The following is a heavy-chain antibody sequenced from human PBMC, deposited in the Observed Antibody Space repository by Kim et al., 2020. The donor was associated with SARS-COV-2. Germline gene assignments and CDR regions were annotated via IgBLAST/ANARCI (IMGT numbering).Heavy chain of an antibody. J-gene: IGHJ4*02. CDR3: ARELTVSTRGFDY. CDR1: GLTFSDYW. CDR2: IRQDGGEK. V-gene: IGHV3-7*03. D-gene: IGHD4-17*01. Sequence: GGSLRLSCAPSGLTFSDYWMSWVRQAPGKGLEWVANIRQDGGEKNYVDSVKGRFTISRDNAKNSLYLQMNSLRADDTAVYYCARELTVSTRGFDYWGQGTLVTVSS.